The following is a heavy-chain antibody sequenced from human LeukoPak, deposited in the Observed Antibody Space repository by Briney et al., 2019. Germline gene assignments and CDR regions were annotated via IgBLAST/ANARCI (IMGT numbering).Heavy chain of an antibody. D-gene: IGHD2-2*02. V-gene: IGHV3-23*01. CDR2: ISGSGGST. J-gene: IGHJ6*03. CDR1: GFTFSNYA. Sequence: GGSLRLSCVASGFTFSNYAMSWVRQAPGKGLEWVSAISGSGGSTYYADSVKGRFTISRDNSKNTLYLQMNSLRAGDTAVYYCASYCSSTSCYTYYYYMDVWGKGTTVTISS. CDR3: ASYCSSTSCYTYYYYMDV.